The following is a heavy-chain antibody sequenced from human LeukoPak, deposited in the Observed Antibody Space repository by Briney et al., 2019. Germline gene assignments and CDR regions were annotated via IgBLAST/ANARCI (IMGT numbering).Heavy chain of an antibody. V-gene: IGHV4-4*07. Sequence: PSETLSLTCTVSGGSISSYYWSWIRQPAGKGLEWIGRIYTSGSTNYNPSLKSRVTISVDTSKNQFSLKLSSVTAADTAVYYCASLPTVNGFDYWGQGTLVTVSS. CDR2: IYTSGST. CDR3: ASLPTVNGFDY. D-gene: IGHD4-17*01. J-gene: IGHJ4*02. CDR1: GGSISSYY.